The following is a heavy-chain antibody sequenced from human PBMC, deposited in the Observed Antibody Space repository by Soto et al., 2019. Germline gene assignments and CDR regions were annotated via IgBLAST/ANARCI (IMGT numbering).Heavy chain of an antibody. J-gene: IGHJ5*02. CDR3: ARGGRGLVVGPAALFDP. Sequence: QVQLVQSGAEVKKPGASVKVSCKASGYTFTGYYMHWVRQAPGQGLEWMGWINPNSGGTNYAQKFQGWVTMTRDTSISIAYMELSRLRSDDTAVYYCARGGRGLVVGPAALFDPWGQGTLVTVSS. V-gene: IGHV1-2*04. CDR1: GYTFTGYY. D-gene: IGHD2-2*01. CDR2: INPNSGGT.